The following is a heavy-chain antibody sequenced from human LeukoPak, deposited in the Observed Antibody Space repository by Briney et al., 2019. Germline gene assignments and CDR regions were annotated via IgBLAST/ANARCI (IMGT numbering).Heavy chain of an antibody. CDR3: ARVGPLTEFAFDT. J-gene: IGHJ3*02. CDR1: GGTFSSYA. CDR2: IIPIFGTA. D-gene: IGHD7-27*01. Sequence: SVKVSCKASGGTFSSYAISWVRQAPGQGLEWMGGIIPIFGTANYAQKFQGRVTITADESTSTAYMELSSLRSEDTAVYYCARVGPLTEFAFDTWGQGTMVTVSS. V-gene: IGHV1-69*13.